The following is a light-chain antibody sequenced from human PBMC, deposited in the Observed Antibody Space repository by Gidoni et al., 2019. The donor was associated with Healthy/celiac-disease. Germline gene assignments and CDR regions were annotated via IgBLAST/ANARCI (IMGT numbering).Light chain of an antibody. V-gene: IGKV1-9*01. J-gene: IGKJ2*01. CDR3: QQLNSYPRT. Sequence: DIQLTQSPSFLSASVGDRVTITCRARQGISSYLAWYQQKPGKAPKLLIYAASTLQGGVPSRFSGSGSGTEYSLTISSLQPEDFITNYCQQLNSYPRTFXQXTKLEIK. CDR1: QGISSY. CDR2: AAS.